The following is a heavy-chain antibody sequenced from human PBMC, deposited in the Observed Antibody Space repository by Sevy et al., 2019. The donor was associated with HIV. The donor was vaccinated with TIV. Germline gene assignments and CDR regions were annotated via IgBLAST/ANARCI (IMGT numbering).Heavy chain of an antibody. D-gene: IGHD3-10*01. CDR1: GFTFSSYG. CDR2: ISYDGSNK. CDR3: AKESYGSGTLFDY. V-gene: IGHV3-30*18. Sequence: GGSLRLSCAASGFTFSSYGMHWVRQAPGKGLEWVAVISYDGSNKYYADSVKGRFTISRDNSKNTLYLQMNSLRAEDTAVYYCAKESYGSGTLFDYWGQRTLVTVSS. J-gene: IGHJ4*02.